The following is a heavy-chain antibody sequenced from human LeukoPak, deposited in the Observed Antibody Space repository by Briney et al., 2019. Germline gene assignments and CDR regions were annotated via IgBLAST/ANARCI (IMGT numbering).Heavy chain of an antibody. CDR1: GFTFSSYS. CDR3: AKVGDYGDYAHAFDI. CDR2: ISGSGGST. J-gene: IGHJ3*02. V-gene: IGHV3-23*01. D-gene: IGHD4-17*01. Sequence: PGGSLRLSCAASGFTFSSYSMNWVRQAPGKGLEWVSAISGSGGSTYYADSVKGRFTISRDNSKNTLYLQMNSLRAEDTAVYYCAKVGDYGDYAHAFDIWGQGTMVTVSS.